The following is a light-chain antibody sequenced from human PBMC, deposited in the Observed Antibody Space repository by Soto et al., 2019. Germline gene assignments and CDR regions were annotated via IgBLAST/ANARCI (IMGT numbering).Light chain of an antibody. J-gene: IGKJ1*01. CDR2: DAS. V-gene: IGKV3-11*01. CDR1: QSVSSY. CDR3: QQYDISPWT. Sequence: IVLTQSPATLSLSPGERATLSCRASQSVSSYLAWYQQKPGQAPRLLIYDASNRATGIPDRFSGSGSGTDFTLTISRLEPEDFAVYYCQQYDISPWTFGQGTKVDIK.